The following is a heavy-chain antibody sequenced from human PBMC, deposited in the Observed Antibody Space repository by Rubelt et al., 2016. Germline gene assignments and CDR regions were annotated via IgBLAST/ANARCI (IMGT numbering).Heavy chain of an antibody. CDR3: ARDLEYCSGGSCYKPLNYYYYGMDV. V-gene: IGHV1-69*04. Sequence: APGQGPEWMGRIIPILGIANYAQKFQGRVTITADKSTSTAYMELSSLRSEDTAVYYCARDLEYCSGGSCYKPLNYYYYGMDVWGQGTTVTVSS. CDR2: IIPILGIA. J-gene: IGHJ6*02. D-gene: IGHD2-15*01.